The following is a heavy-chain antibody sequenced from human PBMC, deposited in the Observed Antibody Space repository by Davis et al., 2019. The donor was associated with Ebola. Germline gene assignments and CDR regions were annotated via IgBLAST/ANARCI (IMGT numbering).Heavy chain of an antibody. CDR2: INPNDGRT. V-gene: IGHV1-46*03. D-gene: IGHD5-12*01. CDR1: GYTFTSYD. J-gene: IGHJ3*02. CDR3: TTPGGQDSGYDVFDI. Sequence: AASVKVSCKASGYTFTSYDINWVRQATGQGLEWMGMINPNDGRTIYAQKFQGRVTVTRDTSTTTVYMDLSSLRSDDTALYYCTTPGGQDSGYDVFDIWGQGTMVTVSS.